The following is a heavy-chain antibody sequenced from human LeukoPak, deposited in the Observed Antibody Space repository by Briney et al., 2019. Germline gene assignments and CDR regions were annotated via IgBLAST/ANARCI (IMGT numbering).Heavy chain of an antibody. D-gene: IGHD2-21*01. CDR1: GYTFTNYY. CDR3: ARADRLDGAPYLIGP. J-gene: IGHJ5*02. CDR2: INPNSGGT. Sequence: GSVKVSCKASGYTFTNYYMHWVRQAPGQGLEWMGWINPNSGGTSSPQKFQGRVTMTRDTSITTFYMEVNWLTSDDTAIYFCARADRLDGAPYLIGPWGQGTLVTVSS. V-gene: IGHV1-2*02.